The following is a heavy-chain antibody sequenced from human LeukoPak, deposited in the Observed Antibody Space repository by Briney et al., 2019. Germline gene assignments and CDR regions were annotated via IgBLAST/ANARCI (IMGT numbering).Heavy chain of an antibody. CDR1: GYTFTINH. CDR3: AKLATSDTGGTY. Sequence: ASVKVSCKASGYTFTINHIHWVRQAPGQGLEWMGVINPSGDSTTYAQNFQGGVTMTRDTSTSTVYMELRSLRSEDTAIYYCAKLATSDTGGTYWGQGTLVTVSS. V-gene: IGHV1-46*01. CDR2: INPSGDST. D-gene: IGHD3-3*02. J-gene: IGHJ4*02.